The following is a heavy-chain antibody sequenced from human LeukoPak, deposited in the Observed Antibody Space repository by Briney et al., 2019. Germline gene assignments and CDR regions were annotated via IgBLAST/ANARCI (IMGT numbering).Heavy chain of an antibody. CDR1: GFTVSSNY. CDR2: INHSGST. J-gene: IGHJ4*02. V-gene: IGHV4-34*01. CDR3: ARDSDFWSGYPLDY. D-gene: IGHD3-3*01. Sequence: KSGGSLRLSCAASGFTVSSNYMSWVRQAPGKGLEWIGEINHSGSTNYNPSLKSRVTISVDTSKNQFSLKLSSVTAADTAVYYCARDSDFWSGYPLDYWGQGTLVTVSS.